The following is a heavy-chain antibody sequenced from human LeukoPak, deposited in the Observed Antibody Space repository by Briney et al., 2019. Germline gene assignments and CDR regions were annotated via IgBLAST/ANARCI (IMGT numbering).Heavy chain of an antibody. Sequence: GGSLRLSCAASGFTFSSYGMHWVRQAPVKGLEWVAVISYDGSNKYYADSVKGRFTISRDNSKNTLYLQMNSLRAEDTAVYYCARVRYDFWSGYPEYYYYGMDVWGQGTTVTVSS. D-gene: IGHD3-3*01. J-gene: IGHJ6*02. CDR1: GFTFSSYG. CDR2: ISYDGSNK. V-gene: IGHV3-30*03. CDR3: ARVRYDFWSGYPEYYYYGMDV.